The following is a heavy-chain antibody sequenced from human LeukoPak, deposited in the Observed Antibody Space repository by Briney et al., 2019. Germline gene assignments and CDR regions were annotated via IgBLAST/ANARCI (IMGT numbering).Heavy chain of an antibody. CDR2: IYSDNT. V-gene: IGHV3-23*03. CDR3: AKDRHAPGRYCSSTICFPLDP. D-gene: IGHD2-2*01. Sequence: GGSLRLSCAASGFTFSSYWMSWVRQAPGKGLEWVSFIYSDNTHYSDSVKGRFTISRDNSKSTLYLQMNSLRAEDTAVYYCAKDRHAPGRYCSSTICFPLDPWGQGTLVTVSS. J-gene: IGHJ5*02. CDR1: GFTFSSYW.